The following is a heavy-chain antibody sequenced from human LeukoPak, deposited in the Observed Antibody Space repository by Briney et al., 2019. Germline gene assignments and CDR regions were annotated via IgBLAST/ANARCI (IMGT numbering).Heavy chain of an antibody. CDR3: ARIIAAAGPYYFDY. J-gene: IGHJ4*02. Sequence: PGGSLRLSRAASGFTFSSYSMNWVRQAPGKGLEWVSSISSSSSYIYYADSVKGRFTISRDNAKNSLYLQMNSLRAEDTAVYYCARIIAAAGPYYFDYWGQGTLVTVSS. CDR2: ISSSSSYI. D-gene: IGHD6-13*01. V-gene: IGHV3-21*01. CDR1: GFTFSSYS.